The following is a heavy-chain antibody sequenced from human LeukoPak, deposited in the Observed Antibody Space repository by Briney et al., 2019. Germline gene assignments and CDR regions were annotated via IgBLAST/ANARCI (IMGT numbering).Heavy chain of an antibody. V-gene: IGHV3-11*01. D-gene: IGHD1-26*01. CDR1: GFAFSDYY. CDR3: ARERWELLAFDI. CDR2: ISSSGSAI. Sequence: GGSLRLSCAASGFAFSDYYMSWIRQAPGKGLEWVSYISSSGSAIYYADSVKGRFTVSRDNAKNSLFLQMNSLRAEDTAVYYCARERWELLAFDIWGQGTMVTVSS. J-gene: IGHJ3*02.